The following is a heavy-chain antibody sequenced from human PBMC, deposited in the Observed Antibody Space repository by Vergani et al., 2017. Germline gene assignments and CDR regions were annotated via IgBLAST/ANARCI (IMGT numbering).Heavy chain of an antibody. CDR3: DRAETGGPDPIEMIFHA. CDR2: LRNIANGYPT. V-gene: IGHV3-72*01. Sequence: EVQLVQSGGALVQPGGSLRLSCAASGFIFIDHYMDWVRQAPGKGLEWVGRLRNIANGYPTEFAASVNGRFSIWTDDSKRSVFLQLNGLKTDATAVYFCDRAETGGPDPIEMIFHAWNQGTLAIVSS. CDR1: GFIFIDHY. D-gene: IGHD7-27*01. J-gene: IGHJ5*02.